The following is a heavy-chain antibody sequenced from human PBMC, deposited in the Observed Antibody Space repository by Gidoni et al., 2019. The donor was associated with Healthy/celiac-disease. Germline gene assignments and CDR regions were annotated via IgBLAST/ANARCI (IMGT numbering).Heavy chain of an antibody. CDR1: GFTFSSYA. CDR2: ISGSGGST. CDR3: AKGRDSGWYISHSDY. Sequence: EVQLLESGGGLVQPGGSLRLSCAASGFTFSSYAMSWVRQAPGKGLELVSAISGSGGSTYYADSVKGRFTISRDNSKNTLYLQMNSLRAEDTAVYYCAKGRDSGWYISHSDYWGQGTLVTVSS. D-gene: IGHD6-19*01. J-gene: IGHJ4*02. V-gene: IGHV3-23*01.